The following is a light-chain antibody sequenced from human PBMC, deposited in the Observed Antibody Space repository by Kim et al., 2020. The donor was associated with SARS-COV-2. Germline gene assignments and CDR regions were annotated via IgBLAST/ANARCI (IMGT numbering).Light chain of an antibody. CDR2: DAS. CDR3: QQRRNLIS. V-gene: IGKV3-11*01. Sequence: YLSPGKTAPRTCRDSQSVGNALAWYQQKPGQAPRLVIYDASNRATGIPVRFSGGGSGTDFTLTISSLEPDDFAVYYCQQRRNLISFGQGTRLEIK. CDR1: QSVGNA. J-gene: IGKJ5*01.